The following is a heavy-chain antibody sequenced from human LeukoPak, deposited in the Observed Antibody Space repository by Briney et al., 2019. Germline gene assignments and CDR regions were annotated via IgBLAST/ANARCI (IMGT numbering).Heavy chain of an antibody. Sequence: PGRSLRLSCASSGFTLADYAMSWVRQAPGKGLECASGISWNSGSIGYADSVKGRFTISRDNAKNSLYLQMNSLRAEDTALYYCAKDGGSKPYYFDYWGQGTLVTVSS. CDR2: ISWNSGSI. J-gene: IGHJ4*02. D-gene: IGHD1-26*01. CDR3: AKDGGSKPYYFDY. V-gene: IGHV3-9*01. CDR1: GFTLADYA.